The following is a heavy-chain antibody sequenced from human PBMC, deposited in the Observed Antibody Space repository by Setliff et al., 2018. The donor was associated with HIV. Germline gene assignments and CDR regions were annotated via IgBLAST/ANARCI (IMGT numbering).Heavy chain of an antibody. CDR2: ISAHNDVT. D-gene: IGHD6-19*01. CDR3: ARTPYSSAWPGNY. CDR1: GYTFSTYG. J-gene: IGHJ4*02. Sequence: GASVKVSCKASGYTFSTYGISWVRQAPGQGLEWMGWISAHNDVTNYPQKLQGRVTMTTDTSTSTAYMEVRSLTSDDTAVYYCARTPYSSAWPGNYWGQGTLVTVSS. V-gene: IGHV1-18*01.